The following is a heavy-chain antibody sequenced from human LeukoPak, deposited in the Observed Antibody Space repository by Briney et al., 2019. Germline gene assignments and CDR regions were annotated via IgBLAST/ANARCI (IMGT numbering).Heavy chain of an antibody. CDR2: IKQDGSER. D-gene: IGHD3-3*01. J-gene: IGHJ4*02. CDR1: GFTFTKYW. V-gene: IGHV3-7*01. Sequence: GGSLRLSCAASGFTFTKYWMTWVRQAPGKGLEWVANIKQDGSERNYVDSVKGRFTISRDNAKSSLYLQVNSLRAEDTAVYYCARENWPPYDWGQGTLVTVSS. CDR3: ARENWPPYD.